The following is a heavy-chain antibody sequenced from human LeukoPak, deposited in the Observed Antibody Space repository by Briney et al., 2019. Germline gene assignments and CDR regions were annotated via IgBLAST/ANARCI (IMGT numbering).Heavy chain of an antibody. J-gene: IGHJ4*02. V-gene: IGHV4-34*01. CDR2: INHSGST. CDR3: ASRRLTIFGVVTTFDY. Sequence: SETLSLTCAVYGGSFGGYYWSWIRQPPGKGLEWIGEINHSGSTNYNPSLKSRVTISVDTSKNQFSLKLSSVTAADTAVYYCASRRLTIFGVVTTFDYWGQGTLVTVSS. D-gene: IGHD3-3*01. CDR1: GGSFGGYY.